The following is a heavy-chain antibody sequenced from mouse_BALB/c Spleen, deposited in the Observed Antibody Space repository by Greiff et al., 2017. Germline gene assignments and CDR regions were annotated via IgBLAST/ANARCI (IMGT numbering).Heavy chain of an antibody. V-gene: IGHV5-9-4*01. CDR3: ARDYYDRYFDY. J-gene: IGHJ2*01. CDR2: ISSGGSYT. CDR1: GFTFSSYA. D-gene: IGHD1-1*01. Sequence: EVKLMESGGGLVKPGGSLKLSCAASGFTFSSYAMSWVRQSPEQRLEWVAEISSGGSYTYYPDTVTGRFTISRDNAKNTLYLEMSSLRSEDTAMYYCARDYYDRYFDYWGQGTTLTVSS.